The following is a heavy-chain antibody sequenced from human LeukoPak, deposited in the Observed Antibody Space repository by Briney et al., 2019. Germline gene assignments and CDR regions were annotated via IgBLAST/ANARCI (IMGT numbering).Heavy chain of an antibody. J-gene: IGHJ3*02. D-gene: IGHD3-16*01. Sequence: GGSLRLSCAASGFTFSTYAMSWVRQAPGKGLEWVSAISGSGGSTYYADSVKGRFTISRDNSKNTLYLQMNSLRAEDTAVYYCAKSSRGMNEAFDIWGQGTMVTVSS. CDR1: GFTFSTYA. V-gene: IGHV3-23*01. CDR3: AKSSRGMNEAFDI. CDR2: ISGSGGST.